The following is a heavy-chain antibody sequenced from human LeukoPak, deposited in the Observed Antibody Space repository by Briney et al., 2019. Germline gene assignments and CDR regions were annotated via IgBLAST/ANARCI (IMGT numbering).Heavy chain of an antibody. CDR3: ASSYCSSTSCFLGFDY. V-gene: IGHV3-21*01. J-gene: IGHJ4*02. CDR1: GFTFSSYS. D-gene: IGHD2-2*01. Sequence: GGSLRLSCAASGFTFSSYSMNWVRQAPGKGLEWVSSISSSSSYIYYADSVKGRFTISRDNAKNSLYLQMNSLRAEDTAVYYCASSYCSSTSCFLGFDYWGQGTLVTVSS. CDR2: ISSSSSYI.